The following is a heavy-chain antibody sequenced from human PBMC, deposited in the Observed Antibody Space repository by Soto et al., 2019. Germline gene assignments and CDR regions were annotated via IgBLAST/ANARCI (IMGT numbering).Heavy chain of an antibody. D-gene: IGHD2-15*01. CDR2: INHSGTA. CDR3: ARDHSECSGTYDAFDI. J-gene: IGHJ3*02. V-gene: IGHV4-34*01. Sequence: SETLSLTCAVYGGSLSGYYRSWVRQSPGKGLEWIGEINHSGTASYNPSLKTRVTISADASKHQFSLRLTSVTAADSAIYYCARDHSECSGTYDAFDIWGQGTMVTVSS. CDR1: GGSLSGYY.